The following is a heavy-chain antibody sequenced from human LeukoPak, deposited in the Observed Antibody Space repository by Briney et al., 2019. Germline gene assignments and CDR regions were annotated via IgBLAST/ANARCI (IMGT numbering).Heavy chain of an antibody. D-gene: IGHD2/OR15-2a*01. V-gene: IGHV1-2*02. CDR1: GYTFTDYY. CDR3: ARSDEYASEYYLDY. Sequence: ASVKASCKASGYTFTDYYMSWVRQPPEPGFEWIVWNNPNSGATDYAQKFQGRVTMTRETSITTAYMGVSGLTFDDTAVYYCARSDEYASEYYLDYWGQGTLVTVSS. CDR2: NNPNSGAT. J-gene: IGHJ4*02.